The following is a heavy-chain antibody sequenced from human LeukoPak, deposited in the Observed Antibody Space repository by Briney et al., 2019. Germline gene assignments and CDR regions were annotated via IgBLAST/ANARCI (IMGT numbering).Heavy chain of an antibody. CDR1: GYSFTNYW. V-gene: IGHV5-51*01. J-gene: IGHJ4*02. CDR2: IYPGDSDA. D-gene: IGHD1-26*01. CDR3: ARRRDLYSGSYYPFDY. Sequence: GESLKISCKGSGYSFTNYWIGWVRQMPGKGLKWMGIIYPGDSDAKYSPSFQGQVTISADKSISTAYLQWSSLKASDTAMYYCARRRDLYSGSYYPFDYWGQGTLVTVSS.